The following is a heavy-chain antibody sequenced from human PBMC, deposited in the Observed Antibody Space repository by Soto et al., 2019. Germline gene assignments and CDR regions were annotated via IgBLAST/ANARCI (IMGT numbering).Heavy chain of an antibody. Sequence: EVQLVESGGGLVESGGSLRLSCAASGFTFNGAWMNWVRQGPGKGLEWVGRVKSKVNGETIDYAAPVKGRFPISRDDSRNTVYLQMNRLGTEDTAMYYCSADLPDWGAYAFDYWGQGALVTVSS. V-gene: IGHV3-15*07. D-gene: IGHD3-16*01. J-gene: IGHJ4*02. CDR3: SADLPDWGAYAFDY. CDR1: GFTFNGAW. CDR2: VKSKVNGETI.